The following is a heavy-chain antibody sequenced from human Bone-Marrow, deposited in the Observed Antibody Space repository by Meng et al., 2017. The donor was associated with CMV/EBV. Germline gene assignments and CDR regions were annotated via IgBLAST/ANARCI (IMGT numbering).Heavy chain of an antibody. J-gene: IGHJ4*02. CDR2: LYYTGST. CDR1: GFTFSDYS. V-gene: IGHV4-38-2*02. CDR3: ARDELTNFDY. D-gene: IGHD3-3*01. Sequence: GSLRLSCAASGFTFSDYSMNWVRQVPGKGLEWIGSLYYTGSTYYNPSLKSRVTISVDTSKNQFSLKLSSVTAADTAVYYCARDELTNFDYWGQGTLVTVSS.